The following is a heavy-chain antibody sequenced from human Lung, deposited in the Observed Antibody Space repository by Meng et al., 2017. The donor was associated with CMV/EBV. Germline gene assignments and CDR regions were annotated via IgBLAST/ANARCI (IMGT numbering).Heavy chain of an antibody. CDR1: NGSFSGYY. CDR2: INHSGST. V-gene: IGHV4-34*01. J-gene: IGHJ6*02. D-gene: IGHD2-2*01. CDR3: ARWVAVVPAARYYFYYYGMDV. Sequence: SXTLSLXCAVYNGSFSGYYWSWIRQPPGKGLEWIGEINHSGSTNYNPSLESRVTISVDTSKNQFSLKLSSVTAADTAVYYCARWVAVVPAARYYFYYYGMDVWGQGTXVTVAS.